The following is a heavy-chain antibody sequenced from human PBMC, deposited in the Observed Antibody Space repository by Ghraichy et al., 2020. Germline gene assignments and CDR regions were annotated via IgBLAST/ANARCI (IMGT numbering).Heavy chain of an antibody. CDR3: ARARFLEWLLWGYYFDY. V-gene: IGHV3-11*01. D-gene: IGHD3-3*01. Sequence: LTCAASGFTFSDYYMSWIRQAPGKGLEWVSYISSSGSTIYYADSVKGRFTISRDNAKNSLYLQMNSLRAEDTAVYYCARARFLEWLLWGYYFDYWGQGTLVTVSS. CDR2: ISSSGSTI. J-gene: IGHJ4*02. CDR1: GFTFSDYY.